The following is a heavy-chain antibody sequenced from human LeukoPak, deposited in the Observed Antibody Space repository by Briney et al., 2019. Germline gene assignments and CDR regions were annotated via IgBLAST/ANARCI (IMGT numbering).Heavy chain of an antibody. CDR3: ARDRGSSWHRVDAFDI. CDR1: GGSISNYY. V-gene: IGHV4-4*07. Sequence: SETLSLTCSVSGGSISNYYWSWIRQPAGKGLEWIGHMSTSGSTKYNPSLKSRVTMSVDRSKNQFSLKLSSVTAADTAVYYCARDRGSSWHRVDAFDIWGQGTMVTVSS. J-gene: IGHJ3*02. D-gene: IGHD6-13*01. CDR2: MSTSGST.